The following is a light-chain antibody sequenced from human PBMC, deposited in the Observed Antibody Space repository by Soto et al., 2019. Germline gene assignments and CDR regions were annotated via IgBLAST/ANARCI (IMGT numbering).Light chain of an antibody. CDR1: QSVSNS. CDR3: QQRSDWIT. J-gene: IGKJ5*01. CDR2: DAS. V-gene: IGKV3-11*01. Sequence: EIVLTQSPATLSSSPGERATLSCRASQSVSNSLAWFQQKPGQAPRLLIYDASNRATGIPARFSGSGSGTDFTLTISSLEPEDFAVYYCQQRSDWITFGQGTRLEIK.